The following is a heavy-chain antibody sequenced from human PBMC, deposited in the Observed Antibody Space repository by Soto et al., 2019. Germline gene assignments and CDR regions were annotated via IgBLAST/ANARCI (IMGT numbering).Heavy chain of an antibody. CDR2: IYYSGST. V-gene: IGHV4-39*01. CDR1: TGSISSSSYY. CDR3: AILYGSGSSYRIRYYYGMDV. Sequence: PSETLSLACPVSTGSISSSSYYWGWIRQPPGKGLEGIGRIYYSGSTYYNPSLKSRVPISVDTSKNTFTLKLSFVTAADTAVYYCAILYGSGSSYRIRYYYGMDVWGQGTTVTVSS. D-gene: IGHD3-10*01. J-gene: IGHJ6*02.